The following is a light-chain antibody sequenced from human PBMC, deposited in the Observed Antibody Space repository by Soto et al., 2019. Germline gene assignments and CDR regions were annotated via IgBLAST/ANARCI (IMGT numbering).Light chain of an antibody. CDR3: SSYTSSSTLSTYV. Sequence: QSVLTQPASESGSPGQSITISCTGNSSDVGGYNYVSWYQHHPGKAPKLMIYDVSNRPSGVSNRFSGSKSGNTASLIISGLQAEDEADYYCSSYTSSSTLSTYVFGTGTKLTVL. J-gene: IGLJ1*01. CDR2: DVS. V-gene: IGLV2-14*03. CDR1: SSDVGGYNY.